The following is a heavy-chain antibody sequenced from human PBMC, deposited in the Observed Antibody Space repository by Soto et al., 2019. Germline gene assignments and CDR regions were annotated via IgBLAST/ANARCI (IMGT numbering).Heavy chain of an antibody. CDR3: ARDRLAPVAEYLQH. D-gene: IGHD6-19*01. J-gene: IGHJ1*01. Sequence: GASVKVSCKASGYTFTSYGISWVRQAPGQGLEWMGWISSYNGNTNYAQKLQGRVTMTTDTSTSTAYMELRSLRSDDTDVYYCARDRLAPVAEYLQHWGQGTLVTVSS. CDR2: ISSYNGNT. CDR1: GYTFTSYG. V-gene: IGHV1-18*01.